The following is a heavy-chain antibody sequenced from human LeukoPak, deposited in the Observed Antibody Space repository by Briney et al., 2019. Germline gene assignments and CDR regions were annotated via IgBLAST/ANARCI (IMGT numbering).Heavy chain of an antibody. J-gene: IGHJ5*02. CDR3: ARASYCSSTSCPPFEP. CDR1: GGTFSSYA. CDR2: IIPIFGTA. D-gene: IGHD2-2*01. Sequence: VASVKVSCKASGGTFSSYAISWVRQAPGQGLEWMGGIIPIFGTANYAQKFQGRVTITTDESTSTAYMELSSLRSEDTAVYYCARASYCSSTSCPPFEPWGQGTLVTVSS. V-gene: IGHV1-69*05.